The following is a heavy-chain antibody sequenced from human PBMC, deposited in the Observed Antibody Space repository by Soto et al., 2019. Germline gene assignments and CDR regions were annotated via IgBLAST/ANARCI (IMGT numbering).Heavy chain of an antibody. V-gene: IGHV1-3*01. CDR2: LNAGDRNP. CDR3: ARRVQAGETNYYYGMDV. D-gene: IGHD6-19*01. J-gene: IGHJ6*02. CDR1: GYTSTSYA. Sequence: ALVKVSGKASGYTSTSYAIPWVAPAPRQRPELMGGLNAGDRNPKYSQKFQGRVNITRETAASTAYMELSSLRSEDTAVYYCARRVQAGETNYYYGMDVWGQGTTVNVAS.